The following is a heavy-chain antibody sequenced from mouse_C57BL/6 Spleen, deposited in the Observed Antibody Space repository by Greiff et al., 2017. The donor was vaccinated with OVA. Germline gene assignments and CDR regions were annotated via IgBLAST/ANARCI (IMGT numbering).Heavy chain of an antibody. D-gene: IGHD1-1*01. V-gene: IGHV14-3*01. CDR3: ARGLPNYYGSSYGDY. CDR1: GFNIKNTY. J-gene: IGHJ2*01. CDR2: IDPANGNT. Sequence: VQLKESVAELVRPGASVKLSCTASGFNIKNTYMHWVKQRPEQGLEWIGRIDPANGNTKYAPKFQGKATIPADTSSNTAYLQLSSLTSEDTAIYYCARGLPNYYGSSYGDYWGQGTTLTVSS.